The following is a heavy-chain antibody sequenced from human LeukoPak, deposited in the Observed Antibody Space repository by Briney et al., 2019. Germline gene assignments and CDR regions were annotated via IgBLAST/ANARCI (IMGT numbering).Heavy chain of an antibody. CDR1: TGSFRGCF. CDR3: ARVVGDSGDYFDY. Sequence: SETLSLTCAVYTGSFRGCFWSWIRQPPGKGLEWVGEINHSGSTSYNPSLKSRVTISVDTSKNQFSLKLSSVTAADTAMYYCARVVGDSGDYFDYWGQGTLVTVSS. V-gene: IGHV4-34*01. CDR2: INHSGST. D-gene: IGHD3-3*01. J-gene: IGHJ4*02.